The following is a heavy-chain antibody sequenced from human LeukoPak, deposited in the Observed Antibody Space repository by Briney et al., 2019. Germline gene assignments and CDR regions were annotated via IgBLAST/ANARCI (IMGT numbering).Heavy chain of an antibody. CDR3: AKPFPPTVWFGEGGFYFDY. Sequence: GGSLRLSCAASGFTVSSNYMSWVRQAPGKGLEWVSIIYSGGSTYYADSVKGRFTISRDNSKNTLYLQMNSLRAEDTAVYYCAKPFPPTVWFGEGGFYFDYWGQGTLVTVSS. D-gene: IGHD3-10*01. V-gene: IGHV3-53*01. CDR2: IYSGGST. CDR1: GFTVSSNY. J-gene: IGHJ4*02.